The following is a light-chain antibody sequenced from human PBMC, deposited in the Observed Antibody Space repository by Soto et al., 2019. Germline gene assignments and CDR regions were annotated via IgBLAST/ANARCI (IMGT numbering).Light chain of an antibody. Sequence: QAVVTQSPSVSAAPGQKVTISCSGGSSNIGKNYVSWYQHLPGTAPKLLIYEDHKRPSGIPDRFSGSKSATSATLDITGLQTGDEGDYYCGTWDSSLNAGVFGGGTKVTVL. CDR2: EDH. V-gene: IGLV1-51*02. J-gene: IGLJ3*02. CDR3: GTWDSSLNAGV. CDR1: SSNIGKNY.